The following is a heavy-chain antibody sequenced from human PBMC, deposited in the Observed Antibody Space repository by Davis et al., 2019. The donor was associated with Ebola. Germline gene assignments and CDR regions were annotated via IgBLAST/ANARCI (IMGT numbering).Heavy chain of an antibody. CDR1: GFTFNTYA. CDR3: AAINYDIFTGYYQDY. J-gene: IGHJ4*02. D-gene: IGHD3-9*01. V-gene: IGHV3-30*03. Sequence: GESLKISCAASGFTFNTYAMHWVRQAPGKGLEWVAVISYYDGRNTKYAESVRGRFTISRDNSKSTLFLQMNSLRAEDTAVYYCAAINYDIFTGYYQDYWGQGTQVTVSS. CDR2: ISYYDGRNT.